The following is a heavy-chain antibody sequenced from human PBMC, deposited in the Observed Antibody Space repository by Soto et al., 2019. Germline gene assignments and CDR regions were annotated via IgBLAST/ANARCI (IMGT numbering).Heavy chain of an antibody. D-gene: IGHD2-2*01. V-gene: IGHV3-23*01. J-gene: IGHJ6*02. Sequence: PGGSLRLSCAASGFTFSSYAMSWVRQAPGKGLEWVSAISGSGDSTYYADSVRDRFTISRDNSKNTLYLQMNSLRAEDTAVYYCAKKSCSSPGCPYGMDVWGQGTTVTVSS. CDR1: GFTFSSYA. CDR2: ISGSGDST. CDR3: AKKSCSSPGCPYGMDV.